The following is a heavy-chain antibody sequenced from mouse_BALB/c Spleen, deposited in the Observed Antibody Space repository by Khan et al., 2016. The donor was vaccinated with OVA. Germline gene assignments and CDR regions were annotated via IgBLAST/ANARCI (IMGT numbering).Heavy chain of an antibody. CDR3: ARNYEYDEGLAY. CDR2: IWSGGST. CDR1: GFSLTNYG. D-gene: IGHD2-4*01. Sequence: QVQLKESGPCLVQPSQSLSITCTASGFSLTNYGVHWVRQSPGKGLEWLGVIWSGGSTDYHAAFISRLSISKDNSKSQIFFKMNSLQPNDTAIYYCARNYEYDEGLAYWGQGTLVTVSA. V-gene: IGHV2-2*02. J-gene: IGHJ3*01.